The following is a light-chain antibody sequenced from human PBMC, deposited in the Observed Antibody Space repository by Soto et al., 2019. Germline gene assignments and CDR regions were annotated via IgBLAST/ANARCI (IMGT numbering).Light chain of an antibody. J-gene: IGKJ5*01. CDR3: QQYDNKPPIT. V-gene: IGKV3-15*01. CDR1: QSVSTN. Sequence: EIVMTQSPATLSVSPGERATLSCRASQSVSTNLAWYQQKPGQAPRLLIYATSTRATGIPDRFTGSGSGTEFTLTISSLQSADFAVYHCQQYDNKPPITFGQGTRLEIK. CDR2: ATS.